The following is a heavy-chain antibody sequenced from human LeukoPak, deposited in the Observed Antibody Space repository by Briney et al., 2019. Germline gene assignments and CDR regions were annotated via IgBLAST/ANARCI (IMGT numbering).Heavy chain of an antibody. J-gene: IGHJ4*02. V-gene: IGHV4-59*01. CDR3: ARSGDSSGYPRIFDY. Sequence: SETLSHTCTVSGGSISSDYWSWIRQPPGKGLEWIAYIYYSGSTNYNPSLKSRVTISVDTSKNQFSLKLSSVTAADTAVYYCARSGDSSGYPRIFDYWGQGTLVTVSS. CDR2: IYYSGST. D-gene: IGHD3-22*01. CDR1: GGSISSDY.